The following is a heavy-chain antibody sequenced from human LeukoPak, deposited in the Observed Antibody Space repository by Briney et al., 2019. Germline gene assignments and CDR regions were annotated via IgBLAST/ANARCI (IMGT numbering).Heavy chain of an antibody. V-gene: IGHV3-48*03. CDR1: GFAFSSYE. Sequence: GGSLRLSCAASGFAFSSYEMNWVRQAPGKGLEWVSYISSSGSTIYYADSVKGRFTISRDNAKNSLYLQMNSLRAEDTAVYYCAELGITMIGGVWGKGTTVTVSS. CDR3: AELGITMIGGV. D-gene: IGHD3-10*02. J-gene: IGHJ6*04. CDR2: ISSSGSTI.